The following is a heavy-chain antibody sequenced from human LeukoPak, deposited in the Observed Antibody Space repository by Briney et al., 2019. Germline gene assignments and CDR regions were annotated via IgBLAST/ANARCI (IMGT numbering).Heavy chain of an antibody. CDR3: ARDANGDYGDYYGPPISRGWFDP. J-gene: IGHJ5*02. V-gene: IGHV3-23*01. D-gene: IGHD4-17*01. CDR1: GFTFGSYA. Sequence: GGSLRLSCAASGFTFGSYALSGVRQAPGKGLEWVSVISGSGGSTYYANSVRGRFTISRDNSKNTLYLQMNRLRAEDTAVYYCARDANGDYGDYYGPPISRGWFDPWGQGTLVTVSS. CDR2: ISGSGGST.